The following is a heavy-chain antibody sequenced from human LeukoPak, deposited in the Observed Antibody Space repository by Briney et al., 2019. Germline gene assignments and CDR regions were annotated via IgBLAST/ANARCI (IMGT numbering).Heavy chain of an antibody. Sequence: SGGSLRLSCAASGFSFISYRMSWVRQAAGKGLEWVANIKQDGSEKYYVDSVKGRFTISRDNAKNSLYLQMNSLRAEDTAVYYCARDDYGGRGEFDYWGQGTLVTVSS. CDR1: GFSFISYR. CDR3: ARDDYGGRGEFDY. J-gene: IGHJ4*02. CDR2: IKQDGSEK. V-gene: IGHV3-7*01. D-gene: IGHD4-23*01.